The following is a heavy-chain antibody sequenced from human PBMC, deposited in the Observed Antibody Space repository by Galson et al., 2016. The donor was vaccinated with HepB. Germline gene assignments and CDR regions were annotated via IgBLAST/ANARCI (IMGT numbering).Heavy chain of an antibody. CDR2: ISGRGDNT. V-gene: IGHV3-23*01. CDR1: GFTFNNYV. D-gene: IGHD6-13*01. J-gene: IGHJ4*02. Sequence: SLRLSCAASGFTFNNYVMSWVRQAPGKGLEWVSSISGRGDNTYYADSVKGRFTISRDNSRNTVSLQMSSLRAEDTALYYCTKLHGGPIAAASHWGQGTLVTVSS. CDR3: TKLHGGPIAAASH.